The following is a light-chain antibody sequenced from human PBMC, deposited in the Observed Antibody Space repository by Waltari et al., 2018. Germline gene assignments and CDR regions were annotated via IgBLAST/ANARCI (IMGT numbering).Light chain of an antibody. V-gene: IGKV3-20*01. CDR1: QSVIDSY. CDR3: QHYGTSPPLYT. Sequence: EIVLTQSPGTLSLSPGERASLSCRASQSVIDSYLAWYQQKPGQAPRPLIYDTSTSATGIPDRFSGSGSVTDFTLTISRLEPEDFALYYCQHYGTSPPLYTFGQGTKLEIK. CDR2: DTS. J-gene: IGKJ2*01.